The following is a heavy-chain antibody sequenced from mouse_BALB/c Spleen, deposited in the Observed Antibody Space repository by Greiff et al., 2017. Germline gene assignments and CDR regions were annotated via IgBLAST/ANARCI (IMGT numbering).Heavy chain of an antibody. J-gene: IGHJ3*01. D-gene: IGHD1-2*01. V-gene: IGHV5-17*02. CDR1: GFTFSSFG. CDR2: ISSGSSTI. Sequence: EVNLVESGGGLVQPGGSRKLSCAASGFTFSSFGMHWVRQAPEKGLEWVAYISSGSSTIYYADTVKGRFTISRDNPKNTLFLQMTSLRSEDTAMYYCARVTTATGPFAYWGQGTLVTVSA. CDR3: ARVTTATGPFAY.